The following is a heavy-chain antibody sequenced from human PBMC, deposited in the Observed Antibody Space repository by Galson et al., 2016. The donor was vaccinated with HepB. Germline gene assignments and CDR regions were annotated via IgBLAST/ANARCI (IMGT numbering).Heavy chain of an antibody. CDR2: ILDNGETT. CDR1: GFTFSAYA. J-gene: IGHJ5*02. D-gene: IGHD1-26*01. V-gene: IGHV3-23*01. Sequence: SLRLSCAASGFTFSAYAMTWVRQVPGQGLEWVSGILDNGETTYYAGSVKGRFTISRDNFKDMLYLHMNNLRADDTAVYYCARAAQWESDLWGQGTLVIVSS. CDR3: ARAAQWESDL.